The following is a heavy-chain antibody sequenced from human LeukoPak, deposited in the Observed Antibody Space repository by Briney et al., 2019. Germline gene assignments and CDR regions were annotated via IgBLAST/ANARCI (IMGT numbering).Heavy chain of an antibody. CDR1: GYSFSSYG. Sequence: ASVKVSFKASGYSFSSYGISWVRQAPGQGLEWMGWISAYNGNTNYALKLQGRVTMTTDTSTSTAYMELRSLRSDDTAVYYCARVDYYDSSGYPTFDYWGQGTLVTVSS. D-gene: IGHD3-22*01. V-gene: IGHV1-18*01. J-gene: IGHJ4*02. CDR3: ARVDYYDSSGYPTFDY. CDR2: ISAYNGNT.